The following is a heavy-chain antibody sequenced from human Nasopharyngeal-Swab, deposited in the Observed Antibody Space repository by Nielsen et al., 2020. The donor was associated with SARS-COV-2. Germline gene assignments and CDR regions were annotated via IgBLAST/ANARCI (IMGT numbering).Heavy chain of an antibody. CDR2: IYYSGST. CDR1: GSSISSGYY. D-gene: IGHD3-10*01. CDR3: AREGGRGSGSYYVWFDP. V-gene: IGHV4-38-2*02. J-gene: IGHJ5*02. Sequence: SETLSLTCTVSGSSISSGYYWGWIRQPPGKGLEWIGSIYYSGSTYYNPSLKSRVTISVDTSKNQFSLKLSSVTAADTAVDYCAREGGRGSGSYYVWFDPWGQGTLVTVSS.